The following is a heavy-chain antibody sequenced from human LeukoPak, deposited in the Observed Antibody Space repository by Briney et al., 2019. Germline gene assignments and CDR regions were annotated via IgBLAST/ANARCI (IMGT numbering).Heavy chain of an antibody. D-gene: IGHD6-13*01. CDR2: INQGGTEE. CDR3: ARAGGAGTVDF. V-gene: IGHV3-7*01. J-gene: IGHJ4*02. CDR1: GFTFSIYW. Sequence: GGSLRLSCAASGFTFSIYWMSWVRQAPGKGLEWVANINQGGTEEYYVDSVKGRFTISRDNANNSLYLQMNNLRAGDTAVYYCARAGGAGTVDFWGQGTLIMVSS.